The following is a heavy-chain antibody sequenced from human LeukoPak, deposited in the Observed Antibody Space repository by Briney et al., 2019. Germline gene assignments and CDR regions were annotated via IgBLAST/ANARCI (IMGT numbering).Heavy chain of an antibody. CDR1: VGFTTYDY. J-gene: IGHJ4*02. CDR2: IHTTGST. CDR3: ARGGGNRHFDS. V-gene: IGHV4-4*07. Sequence: PSETLSLTCSVSVGFTTYDYWNWIRQPAGKAPEWIGRIHTTGSTHYNPSLKSRLTMSLDKSKNQFSLKVTSMTAADTALYYCARGGGNRHFDSWGQGILVTVSS. D-gene: IGHD4-23*01.